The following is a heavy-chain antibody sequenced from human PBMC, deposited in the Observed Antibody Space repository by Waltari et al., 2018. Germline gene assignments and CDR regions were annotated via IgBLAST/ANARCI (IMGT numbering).Heavy chain of an antibody. J-gene: IGHJ4*02. CDR1: GFPFSSYW. CDR2: INQGGSEL. Sequence: EVQLVESGGGLVRPGGSLSLSWAAPGFPFSSYWTTWVRRAPGKGLEWVANINQGGSELYYVDSVKGRFTISRDSAKNSLYLQMNSLRAEDTAVYYCAREGTITPYNFDYWGQGTLVTVSS. V-gene: IGHV3-7*01. D-gene: IGHD1-1*01. CDR3: AREGTITPYNFDY.